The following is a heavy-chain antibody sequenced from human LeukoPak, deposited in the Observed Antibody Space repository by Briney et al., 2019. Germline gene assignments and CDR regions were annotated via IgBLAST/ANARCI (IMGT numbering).Heavy chain of an antibody. D-gene: IGHD1-14*01. J-gene: IGHJ4*02. V-gene: IGHV4-59*08. CDR3: ARHGTISSESYFDY. CDR1: GASIRSSF. Sequence: SETLSLTCSVSGASIRSSFWNWIRQPPGKGLEWIGYIYYSGGTNYNPSLKSRVTGFVDTSENQVSLRLSSVTAADTAVYYCARHGTISSESYFDYWGQGALVTVSS. CDR2: IYYSGGT.